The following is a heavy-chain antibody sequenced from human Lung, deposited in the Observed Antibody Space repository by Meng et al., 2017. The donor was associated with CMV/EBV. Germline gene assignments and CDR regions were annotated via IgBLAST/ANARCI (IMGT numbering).Heavy chain of an antibody. CDR1: GGSISSGDYY. CDR2: IYYSGST. V-gene: IGHV4-30-4*08. CDR3: ARALDTAMVTFDY. D-gene: IGHD5-18*01. J-gene: IGHJ4*02. Sequence: HVRLPESGPGLVKPSQTLSLPCTVSGGSISSGDYYWSWIRQLPGKGLEWIGYIYYSGSTYYNPSLKSRVTISVDTSKNQFSLKLSSVTAADTAVYYCARALDTAMVTFDYWGQGTLVTVSS.